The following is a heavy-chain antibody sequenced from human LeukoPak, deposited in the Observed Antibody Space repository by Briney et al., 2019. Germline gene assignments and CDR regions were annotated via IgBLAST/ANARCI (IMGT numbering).Heavy chain of an antibody. V-gene: IGHV4-59*01. CDR1: GGSISSYY. Sequence: SETLSLTCTVSGGSISSYYWSWIRQPPGKGLEWIGYIYYSGSINYNPSLKSRVTISVDTSKNQFSLKLSSVTAADTAVYYCARDRRGWFDPWGQGTLVTVSS. CDR2: IYYSGSI. CDR3: ARDRRGWFDP. J-gene: IGHJ5*02. D-gene: IGHD3-10*01.